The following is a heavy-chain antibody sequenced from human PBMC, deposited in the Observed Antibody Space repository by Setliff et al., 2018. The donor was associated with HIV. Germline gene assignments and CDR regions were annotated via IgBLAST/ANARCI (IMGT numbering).Heavy chain of an antibody. Sequence: SETLSLTCTVSAGSINDNNYYWGWIRQPPGKGLEWIGNIHYSGTTYYSPSLRSRLTISVDTSKNQFSLNLTSVTAADTAFYFCARRIRRTPFDGSFDFWGRGTLVTVSS. CDR1: AGSINDNNYY. CDR3: ARRIRRTPFDGSFDF. J-gene: IGHJ4*02. CDR2: IHYSGTT. V-gene: IGHV4-39*01. D-gene: IGHD3-9*01.